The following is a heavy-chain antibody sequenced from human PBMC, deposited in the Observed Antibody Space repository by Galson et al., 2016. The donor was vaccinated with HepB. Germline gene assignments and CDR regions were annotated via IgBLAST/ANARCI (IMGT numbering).Heavy chain of an antibody. J-gene: IGHJ4*02. D-gene: IGHD3-10*01. CDR1: GGSISSGSYF. CDR2: MFTSGNS. V-gene: IGHV4-61*02. Sequence: TLSLTCTVSGGSISSGSYFCNWIRQPAGKGLEWIGSMFTSGNSNYNPSLKSRVTISLDTSKNQFFLKTSSVTAADTAVYYCAVWFGDVNYWGQGILVTVSS. CDR3: AVWFGDVNY.